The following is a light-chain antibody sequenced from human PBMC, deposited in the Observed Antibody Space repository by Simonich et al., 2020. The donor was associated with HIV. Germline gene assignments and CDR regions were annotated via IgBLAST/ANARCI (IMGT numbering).Light chain of an antibody. CDR1: LSVDSSF. CDR3: QQYGRSPLT. CDR2: DAS. Sequence: EIVLTQSPGTLSLSPGERATLSCRSSLSVDSSFLAWYHQKPGLAPRLLMSDASSRATGIPARFSGSGSGTDFTLTISRLEPEDFAVYYCQQYGRSPLTFGGGTKVEI. J-gene: IGKJ4*01. V-gene: IGKV3D-20*01.